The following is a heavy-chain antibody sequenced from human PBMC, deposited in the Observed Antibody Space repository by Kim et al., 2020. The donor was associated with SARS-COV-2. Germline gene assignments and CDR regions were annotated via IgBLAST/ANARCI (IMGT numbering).Heavy chain of an antibody. CDR3: ARDSTVTTAYYYGMDV. CDR2: IYYSGST. CDR1: GGSISSYY. J-gene: IGHJ6*02. D-gene: IGHD4-17*01. V-gene: IGHV4-59*01. Sequence: SETLSLTCTVSGGSISSYYWSWIRQPPGKGLEWIGYIYYSGSTNYNPSLKSRVTISVDTSKNQFSLKLSSVTAADTAVYYCARDSTVTTAYYYGMDVWGQGTTVTVSS.